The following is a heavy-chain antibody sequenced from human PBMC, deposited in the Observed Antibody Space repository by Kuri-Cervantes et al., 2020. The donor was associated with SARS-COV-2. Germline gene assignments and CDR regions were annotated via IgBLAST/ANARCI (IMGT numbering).Heavy chain of an antibody. CDR1: GFTFSSYG. D-gene: IGHD6-19*01. Sequence: GESLKISCAASGFTFSSYGMHWVRQAPGKGLEWVAFIRYDGSNKYYADSVKSRFTISRDNSKNTLYLQMNSLRAEDTAVYYCASSPVAAPFGAFDIWGQGTMVTVSS. CDR3: ASSPVAAPFGAFDI. CDR2: IRYDGSNK. J-gene: IGHJ3*02. V-gene: IGHV3-30*02.